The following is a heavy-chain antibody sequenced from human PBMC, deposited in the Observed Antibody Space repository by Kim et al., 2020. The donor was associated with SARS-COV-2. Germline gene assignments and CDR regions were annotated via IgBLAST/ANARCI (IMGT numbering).Heavy chain of an antibody. CDR1: GYTFTGYY. CDR2: INPNSGGT. J-gene: IGHJ4*02. CDR3: ARPRDVLRYFDWLLGFDY. V-gene: IGHV1-2*06. D-gene: IGHD3-9*01. Sequence: ASVKVSCKASGYTFTGYYMHWVRQAPGQGLEWMGRINPNSGGTNYAQKFQGRVTMTRDTSISTAYMEPSRLRSDDTAVYYCARPRDVLRYFDWLLGFDYWGQGTLVTVSS.